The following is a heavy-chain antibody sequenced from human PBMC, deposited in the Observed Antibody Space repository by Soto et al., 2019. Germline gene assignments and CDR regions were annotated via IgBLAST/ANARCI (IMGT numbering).Heavy chain of an antibody. Sequence: GGSLRLSCAVSGFTVSSNYMTWVHQAPGKGLECVSITYSGGSTDYADSVKARFIISRDNSKNTLYLQMNSLRVEDTAVYYCARRHYYGSDWGQGTLVTVSS. CDR2: TYSGGST. J-gene: IGHJ4*02. D-gene: IGHD3-10*01. CDR3: ARRHYYGSD. V-gene: IGHV3-66*04. CDR1: GFTVSSNY.